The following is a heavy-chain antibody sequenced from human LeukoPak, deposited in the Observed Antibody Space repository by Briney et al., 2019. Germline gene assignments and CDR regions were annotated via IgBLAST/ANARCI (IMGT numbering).Heavy chain of an antibody. V-gene: IGHV1-8*01. D-gene: IGHD2-15*01. Sequence: GASVKVSCKASGYTFTSYDINWVRQATGQGLEWMGWMNPNSGNTGYAQKFQGRVTMTRNTSISTAYMELSSLKSEDTAVYYCASCDGGSCYSFDYWGQGTLVTVSS. CDR3: ASCDGGSCYSFDY. CDR2: MNPNSGNT. CDR1: GYTFTSYD. J-gene: IGHJ4*02.